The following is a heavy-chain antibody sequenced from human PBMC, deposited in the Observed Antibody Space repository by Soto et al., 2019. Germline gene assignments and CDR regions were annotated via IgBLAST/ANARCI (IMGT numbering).Heavy chain of an antibody. J-gene: IGHJ4*02. V-gene: IGHV4-31*03. CDR2: IYYTGST. D-gene: IGHD6-25*01. CDR1: GGAIKTGASH. Sequence: SETLSLTCSVSGGAIKTGASHWKWIRQNPGKGLEWIGFIYYTGSTYCSPSLRSRCSMSLDTSENQFSLKLSSVTAADTAVYYCARSGRPLTEFHSWGQGILVTVS. CDR3: ARSGRPLTEFHS.